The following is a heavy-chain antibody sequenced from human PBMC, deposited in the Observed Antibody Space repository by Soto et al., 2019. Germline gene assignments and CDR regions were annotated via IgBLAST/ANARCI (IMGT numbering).Heavy chain of an antibody. V-gene: IGHV1-69*06. D-gene: IGHD4-17*01. CDR1: GDALKSYA. J-gene: IGHJ4*02. Sequence: QVLLLQSGSEVKKAGSSVKVSCKASGDALKSYAINWVRQAPGQGLEYMGRIIPSYDRTKYAQKFQGRLTLTADMYTSTVYMELSSLRSEDTAVYYCARDPTNDYGDDTFDYWGQGTKVIVSS. CDR3: ARDPTNDYGDDTFDY. CDR2: IIPSYDRT.